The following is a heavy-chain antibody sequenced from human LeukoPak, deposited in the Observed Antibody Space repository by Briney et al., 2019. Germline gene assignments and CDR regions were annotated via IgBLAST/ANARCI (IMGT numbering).Heavy chain of an antibody. D-gene: IGHD1-14*01. V-gene: IGHV3-9*01. CDR2: VSWNSGTI. J-gene: IGHJ3*01. Sequence: AGGSLRLSCAASGFTLDDYAMHWVRQAPGKGLEWVSGVSWNSGTIDYADSVKGRFTISRDNAKNSLYLQMNSLRAEDTALYYCAKDVAYNRGAFEVWGQGTMVTVSS. CDR1: GFTLDDYA. CDR3: AKDVAYNRGAFEV.